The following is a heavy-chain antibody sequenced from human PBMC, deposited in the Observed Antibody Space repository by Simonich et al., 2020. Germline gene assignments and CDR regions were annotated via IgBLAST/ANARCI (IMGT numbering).Heavy chain of an antibody. CDR2: IRSKANSYAT. V-gene: IGHV3-73*02. CDR1: GFTFSGSA. D-gene: IGHD3-10*01. CDR3: TRFDYYGSGSYYFDY. J-gene: IGHJ4*02. Sequence: EVQLVESGGGLVQPGGSLKLSCAASGFTFSGSAMHWVRQASGKGREWVGRIRSKANSYATAYAASGKGRFTISRDDSKNTAYLQMNSLKTEDTAVYYCTRFDYYGSGSYYFDYWGQGTLVTVSS.